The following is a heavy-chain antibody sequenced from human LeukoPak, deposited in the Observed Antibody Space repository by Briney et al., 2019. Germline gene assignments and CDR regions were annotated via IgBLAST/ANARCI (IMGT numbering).Heavy chain of an antibody. D-gene: IGHD3-22*01. V-gene: IGHV3-30*03. CDR1: GFTFSRYG. CDR3: AREWGYYDSTGAYHGVSWFDS. CDR2: VSYDGPNK. Sequence: GRSLRLSCAASGFTFSRYGMHWVRQAPGKGLEWVAVVSYDGPNKYYADSVKGRFTISRDNSKNTLYMQMNSLRAEDTAVYYCAREWGYYDSTGAYHGVSWFDSWGQGTLVTVSS. J-gene: IGHJ5*01.